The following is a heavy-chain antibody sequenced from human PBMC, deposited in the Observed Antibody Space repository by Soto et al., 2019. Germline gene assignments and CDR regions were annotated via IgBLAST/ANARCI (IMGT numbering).Heavy chain of an antibody. J-gene: IGHJ6*02. CDR1: GGTFSSYA. CDR3: ATTPENYYYGMDV. Sequence: QVQLVQSGAEVKKPGSSVKVSCKASGGTFSSYAISWVRQAPGQGLEWMGGIIPIFGTADYAQKFQGRVTITADESTSTAYVELSSLRSEDTALYYGATTPENYYYGMDVWGQGTTVTVSS. CDR2: IIPIFGTA. V-gene: IGHV1-69*12.